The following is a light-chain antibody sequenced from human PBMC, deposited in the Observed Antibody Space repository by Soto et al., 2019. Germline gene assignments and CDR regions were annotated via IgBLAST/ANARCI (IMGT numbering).Light chain of an antibody. CDR2: NNN. CDR1: SSNLGSNY. Sequence: QSVLTQPPSASGTPGQRITISCSGSSSNLGSNYVFWYQQLPGAAPKLLIYNNNQRPSGVPDRFSGSKSGTSASLAISGLRSEAEADYYCAAWDDSLSGVVFGGGTKLTVL. J-gene: IGLJ2*01. V-gene: IGLV1-47*02. CDR3: AAWDDSLSGVV.